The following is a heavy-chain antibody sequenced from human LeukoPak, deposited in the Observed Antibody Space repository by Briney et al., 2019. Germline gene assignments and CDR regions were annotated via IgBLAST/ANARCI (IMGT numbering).Heavy chain of an antibody. CDR1: GGSISSNY. D-gene: IGHD2-15*01. J-gene: IGHJ6*03. Sequence: SETLSLTYTDSGGSISSNYWSWIRQPPGKGLEWIRYTYYSGSTNYNPSLKSRVTISVDTSKIQFSLKLSSVTAADTAVYYCARHGDMGSGYYYMDVWGKGTTVTVSS. V-gene: IGHV4-59*01. CDR2: TYYSGST. CDR3: ARHGDMGSGYYYMDV.